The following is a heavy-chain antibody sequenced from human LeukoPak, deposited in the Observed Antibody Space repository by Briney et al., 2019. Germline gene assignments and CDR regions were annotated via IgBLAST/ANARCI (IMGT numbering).Heavy chain of an antibody. CDR3: AKDHSSSWSNFDY. CDR2: IWYDGSNK. D-gene: IGHD6-13*01. J-gene: IGHJ4*02. V-gene: IGHV3-33*06. CDR1: GFTFSSYG. Sequence: PGGSLRLSCAASGFTFSSYGMHWVHQAPGKGLEWVAVIWYDGSNKYYADSVKGRFTISRDNSKNTLYLQMNSLRAEDTAVYYCAKDHSSSWSNFDYWGQGTLATVSS.